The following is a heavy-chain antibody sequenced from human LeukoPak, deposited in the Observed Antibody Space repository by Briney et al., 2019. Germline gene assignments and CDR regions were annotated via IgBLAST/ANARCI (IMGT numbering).Heavy chain of an antibody. CDR3: ARDACRVGSYSYGYCVYFDY. D-gene: IGHD5-18*01. J-gene: IGHJ4*02. CDR2: ISAYNGNT. CDR1: GYTFTSYG. Sequence: GASVKVSCKASGYTFTSYGISWVRQAPGQGLEWMGWISAYNGNTNYAQKLQGRVTMTTDTSTSTAYMELRSLRSDDTAVYYCARDACRVGSYSYGYCVYFDYWGQGTLVTVSS. V-gene: IGHV1-18*01.